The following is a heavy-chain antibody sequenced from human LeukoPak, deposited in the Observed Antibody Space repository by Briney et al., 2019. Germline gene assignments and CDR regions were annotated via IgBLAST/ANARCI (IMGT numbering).Heavy chain of an antibody. V-gene: IGHV4-34*01. J-gene: IGHJ6*03. D-gene: IGHD6-13*01. CDR2: INHSGTT. CDR3: ASSRGYSSSLWYYYMGV. CDR1: GGTFSGYY. Sequence: SETLSLTCAVYGGTFSGYYWSWIRQHPGKGLEWLGEINHSGTTNYNASLKSRVSISIDTSKNQFSLKVRSVTAADTGVYYCASSRGYSSSLWYYYMGVWGKGTTVTVSS.